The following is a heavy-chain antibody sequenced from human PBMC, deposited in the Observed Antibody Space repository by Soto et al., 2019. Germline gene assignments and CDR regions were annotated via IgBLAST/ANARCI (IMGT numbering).Heavy chain of an antibody. D-gene: IGHD1-26*01. Sequence: KVSCKASGYTLTSSGISWVRQAPGQGLEWMGWISAYNGNTNYAQKLQGRVTMTTDTSTSTAYMELRSLRSDDTAVYYCARDSFHGGTSWFDPWGQGTLVTVSS. J-gene: IGHJ5*02. CDR1: GYTLTSSG. CDR3: ARDSFHGGTSWFDP. CDR2: ISAYNGNT. V-gene: IGHV1-18*01.